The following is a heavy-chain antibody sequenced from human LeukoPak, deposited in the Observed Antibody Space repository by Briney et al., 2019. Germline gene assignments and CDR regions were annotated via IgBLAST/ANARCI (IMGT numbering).Heavy chain of an antibody. CDR3: ARDGGRLYGSGDY. CDR1: GGSISSSSYY. Sequence: SETLSLTCTVSGGSISSSSYYWGWIRQPPGRGLEWIGSIYYSGSTYYNPSLKSRVTISVDTSKNQFSLKLSSVTAADTAVYYCARDGGRLYGSGDYWGQGTLVTVSS. CDR2: IYYSGST. D-gene: IGHD3-10*01. J-gene: IGHJ4*02. V-gene: IGHV4-39*07.